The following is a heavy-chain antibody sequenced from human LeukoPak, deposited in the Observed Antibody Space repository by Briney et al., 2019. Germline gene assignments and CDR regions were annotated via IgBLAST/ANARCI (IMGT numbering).Heavy chain of an antibody. J-gene: IGHJ5*02. CDR2: ISPTNGAT. CDR1: GYIFTDFY. D-gene: IGHD6-13*01. CDR3: ARASYSSSWYALVKGFDP. V-gene: IGHV1-2*02. Sequence: ASVTVSCKTSGYIFTDFYLHWVRQAPGQGLEWMGWISPTNGATSYARRFQGRVSMARDTSISTSYMELSRLGSDDTAVYYCARASYSSSWYALVKGFDPWGQGTLVTVSS.